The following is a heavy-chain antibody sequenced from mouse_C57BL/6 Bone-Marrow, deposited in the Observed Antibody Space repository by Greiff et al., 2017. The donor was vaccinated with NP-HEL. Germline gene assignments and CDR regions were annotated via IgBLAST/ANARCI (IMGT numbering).Heavy chain of an antibody. Sequence: VQLKESGAELVRPGASVKLSCTASGFNFTDDYMHWVKQRPEQGLEWIGWIDPENGDTEYASKFQGKATITADTSSNTAYLQLSSLTSEDTAVYYCTTEDYYEGLAYWGKGTRVTVSA. CDR2: IDPENGDT. J-gene: IGHJ3*01. D-gene: IGHD1-1*01. CDR3: TTEDYYEGLAY. CDR1: GFNFTDDY. V-gene: IGHV14-4*01.